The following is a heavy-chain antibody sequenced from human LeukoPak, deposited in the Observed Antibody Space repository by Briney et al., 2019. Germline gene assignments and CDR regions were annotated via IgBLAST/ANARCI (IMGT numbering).Heavy chain of an antibody. J-gene: IGHJ4*02. Sequence: SETLSLTCAVYGGSFSGYYWGWIRQPPGKGLEWIGEINHSGSTNYNPSLKSRVTISVDTSKNQFSLKLSSVTAADTAVYYCARRRIRYFDWPRGPDYWGQGTLVTVSS. D-gene: IGHD3-9*01. CDR2: INHSGST. V-gene: IGHV4-34*01. CDR1: GGSFSGYY. CDR3: ARRRIRYFDWPRGPDY.